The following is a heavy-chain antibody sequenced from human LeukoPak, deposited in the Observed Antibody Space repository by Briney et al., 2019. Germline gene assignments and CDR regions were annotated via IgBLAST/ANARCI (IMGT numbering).Heavy chain of an antibody. CDR3: GRDHNYAFDN. D-gene: IGHD1-1*01. CDR1: GFPFSDYS. Sequence: GGSLRLSCTASGFPFSDYSMNWVRQAPGKGLEWISYIGISSGNTKYADSVKGRFTISADNTKNSLYLQMNSLRVEDTAVYYCGRDHNYAFDNWGQGTLVSVFS. V-gene: IGHV3-48*04. J-gene: IGHJ4*02. CDR2: IGISSGNT.